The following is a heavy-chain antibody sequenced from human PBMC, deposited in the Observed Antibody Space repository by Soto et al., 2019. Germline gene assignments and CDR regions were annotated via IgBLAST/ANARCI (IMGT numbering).Heavy chain of an antibody. V-gene: IGHV1-2*02. CDR2: INPNSGGT. D-gene: IGHD3-9*01. J-gene: IGHJ6*02. CDR3: ARSRRGASGYFGIGGMDV. CDR1: GYTFTGYY. Sequence: ASVKVSCKASGYTFTGYYMHWVRQAPGQGLEWMGWINPNSGGTNYAQKFQGRVTMTRDTSISTAYMELSRLRSDDTAVYYCARSRRGASGYFGIGGMDVWGQGTTVTVSS.